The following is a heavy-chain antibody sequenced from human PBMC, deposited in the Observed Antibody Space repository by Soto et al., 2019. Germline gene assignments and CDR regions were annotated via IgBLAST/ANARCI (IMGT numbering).Heavy chain of an antibody. CDR1: GGSFSGYY. CDR3: ARGHNDFWSGWSY. V-gene: IGHV4-34*01. Sequence: SETLSLTCAVYGGSFSGYYWSWIRQPPGKGLEWIGEINHSGSTNYNPSLKSRVTISVDTSKNQFSLKLSSVTAADTAVYYCARGHNDFWSGWSYWGQGTLVTVSS. J-gene: IGHJ4*02. CDR2: INHSGST. D-gene: IGHD3-3*01.